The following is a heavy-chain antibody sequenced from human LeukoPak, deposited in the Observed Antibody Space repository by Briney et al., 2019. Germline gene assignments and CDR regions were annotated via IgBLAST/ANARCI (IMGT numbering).Heavy chain of an antibody. Sequence: SVKVSCKASGGTFSSYAISWVRQAPGQGLEWMGGIIPIFGTANYAQKFQGRVTITADKSTSTAYMELSSLRSEDTAVYYCARDPWTNSDYDGFDYWGQGTLVTVSS. CDR3: ARDPWTNSDYDGFDY. D-gene: IGHD5-12*01. V-gene: IGHV1-69*06. CDR1: GGTFSSYA. J-gene: IGHJ4*02. CDR2: IIPIFGTA.